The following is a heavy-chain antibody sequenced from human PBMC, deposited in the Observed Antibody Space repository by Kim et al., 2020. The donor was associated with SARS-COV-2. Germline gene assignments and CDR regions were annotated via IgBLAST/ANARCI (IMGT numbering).Heavy chain of an antibody. V-gene: IGHV3-74*01. CDR3: ARGRIWGWLQITPLFDY. J-gene: IGHJ4*02. D-gene: IGHD2-15*01. Sequence: VKGRFTISRENAKHTLYLQMNSPRAEDTAVYYCARGRIWGWLQITPLFDYWGQGTLVTASS.